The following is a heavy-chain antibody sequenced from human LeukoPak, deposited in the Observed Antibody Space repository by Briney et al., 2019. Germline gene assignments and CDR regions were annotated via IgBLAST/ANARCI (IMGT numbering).Heavy chain of an antibody. CDR1: GGSFSGYY. Sequence: SETLSLTCAVYGGSFSGYYWSWIRQPPGKGLEWIGEINHSGSTNYNLSLKSRVTMSVDTSKNQFSLKLSSVTAADTAVYYCAREGAGGFDYWGQGTLVTVSS. V-gene: IGHV4-34*01. CDR3: AREGAGGFDY. J-gene: IGHJ4*02. D-gene: IGHD1-26*01. CDR2: INHSGST.